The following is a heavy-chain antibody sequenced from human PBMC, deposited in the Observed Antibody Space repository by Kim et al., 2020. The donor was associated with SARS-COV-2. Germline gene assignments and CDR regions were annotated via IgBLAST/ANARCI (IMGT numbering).Heavy chain of an antibody. CDR1: GFTFGDYA. D-gene: IGHD6-19*01. V-gene: IGHV3-49*04. CDR2: IRSKAYGGTT. CDR3: TRGAFGYSSGWQRESRY. J-gene: IGHJ4*02. Sequence: GGSLRLSCTASGFTFGDYAMSWVRQAPGKGLEWVGFIRSKAYGGTTEYAASVKGRFTISRDDSKSIAYLQMNSLKTEDTAVYYCTRGAFGYSSGWQRESRYWGQGTLVTVSS.